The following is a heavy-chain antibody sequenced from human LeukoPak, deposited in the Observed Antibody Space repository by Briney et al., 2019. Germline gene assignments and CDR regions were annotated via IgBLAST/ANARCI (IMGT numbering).Heavy chain of an antibody. CDR2: IYHSGST. CDR1: GGSISSGGYS. Sequence: SETLSLTCAVSGGSISSGGYSWSWIRQPPGKGLEWIGYIYHSGSTYYNPPLKSRVTISVDRSKNQFSLKLSSVTAADTAVYYCARVFYGGNSAYFDYWGQGTLVTVSS. J-gene: IGHJ4*02. CDR3: ARVFYGGNSAYFDY. V-gene: IGHV4-30-2*01. D-gene: IGHD4-23*01.